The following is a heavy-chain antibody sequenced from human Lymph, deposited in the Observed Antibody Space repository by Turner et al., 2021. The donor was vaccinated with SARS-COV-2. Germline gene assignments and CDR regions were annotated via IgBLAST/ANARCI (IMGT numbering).Heavy chain of an antibody. CDR1: GYTLTELS. CDR2: FDPEEGET. J-gene: IGHJ6*02. D-gene: IGHD2-15*01. CDR3: ATVLCSGGSCYYYGMDV. V-gene: IGHV1-24*01. Sequence: QVQLVQSGSEVKKPGASMKVSCKVSGYTLTELSMHWVRQAPGKGLEWVGGFDPEEGETIYAQKFQGRVTMTEDTSTDTAYMELRSLRSEDTAVYYCATVLCSGGSCYYYGMDVWGQGTTVTVSS.